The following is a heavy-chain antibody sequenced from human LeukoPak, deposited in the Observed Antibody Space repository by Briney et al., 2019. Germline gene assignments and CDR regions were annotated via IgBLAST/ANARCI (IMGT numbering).Heavy chain of an antibody. D-gene: IGHD2-2*01. CDR2: ISSSSSYI. Sequence: GGSLRLSCAASGFTFGSYGMHWVRQTPGKGLEWVSSISSSSSYIYYADSVKGRFTISRDSAKNSLYLQMNSLRAEDTAVYYCARNLPAADYWGQGTLVTVSS. CDR3: ARNLPAADY. J-gene: IGHJ4*02. CDR1: GFTFGSYG. V-gene: IGHV3-21*01.